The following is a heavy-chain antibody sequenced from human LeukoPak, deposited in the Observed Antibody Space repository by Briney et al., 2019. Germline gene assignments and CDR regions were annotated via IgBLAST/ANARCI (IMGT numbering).Heavy chain of an antibody. CDR3: ARVILSGSYYFES. Sequence: ASVKVSCKASGYTFTGYYMHWVRQAPGQGLEWMGWINPDSGGINYAQKFRGRVTMTRDTSISTAYMDLSRLTSDDTAVYYCARVILSGSYYFESWGQGTLVTVSS. D-gene: IGHD3-10*01. CDR2: INPDSGGI. CDR1: GYTFTGYY. V-gene: IGHV1-2*02. J-gene: IGHJ4*02.